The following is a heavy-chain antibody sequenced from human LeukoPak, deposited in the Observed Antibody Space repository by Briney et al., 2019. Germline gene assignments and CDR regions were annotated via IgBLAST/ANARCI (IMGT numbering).Heavy chain of an antibody. V-gene: IGHV1-2*02. J-gene: IGHJ5*02. Sequence: ASVKVSCKASGYTFTGYYMHWVRQAPGQGLEWMGWINPNSGGTNYAQKFQGGVTMTRDTSSSTAYMALSRLRAGETDGYECARDKERYYYAKSQIHWFDTWGQGTLVTVSS. CDR1: GYTFTGYY. CDR2: INPNSGGT. CDR3: ARDKERYYYAKSQIHWFDT. D-gene: IGHD3-10*01.